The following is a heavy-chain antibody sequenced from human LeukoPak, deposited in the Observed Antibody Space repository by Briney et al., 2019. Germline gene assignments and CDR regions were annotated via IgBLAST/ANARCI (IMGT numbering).Heavy chain of an antibody. Sequence: GGSLRLCCEASGFTFRTSLVSWVRQAPGKGLEWVADINEDGIETYYVHSLSGRFTISRDNANNSLFLQMDSLRAEDTAVYYCARQARVTHFYGGFASHFDFWCQGILVTVSS. CDR2: INEDGIET. D-gene: IGHD3-10*01. CDR1: GFTFRTSL. CDR3: ARQARVTHFYGGFASHFDF. V-gene: IGHV3-7*01. J-gene: IGHJ4*02.